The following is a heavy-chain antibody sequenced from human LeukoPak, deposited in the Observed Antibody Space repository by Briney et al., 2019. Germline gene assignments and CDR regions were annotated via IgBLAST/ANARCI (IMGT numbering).Heavy chain of an antibody. V-gene: IGHV3-23*01. CDR2: ISANGGAT. D-gene: IGHD3-10*01. Sequence: GQSLRLSCAASGFTFSNFAMSWVRQAPGKGLECVSLISANGGATYYADSVKGRFTISRDNSKSTLYLQMNSLRADDTAVYYCAKASGSPYYFDYWGQGTLVTVSS. CDR3: AKASGSPYYFDY. CDR1: GFTFSNFA. J-gene: IGHJ4*02.